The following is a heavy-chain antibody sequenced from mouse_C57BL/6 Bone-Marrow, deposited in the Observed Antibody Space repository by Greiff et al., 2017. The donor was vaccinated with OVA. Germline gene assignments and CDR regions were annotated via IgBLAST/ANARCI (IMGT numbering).Heavy chain of an antibody. CDR3: ARKGYYYGSSLDY. V-gene: IGHV1-81*01. CDR2: IYPRSGNT. Sequence: VQLKQSGAELARPGASVKLSCKASGYTFTSYGISWVKQRTGQGLEWIGEIYPRSGNTYYNEKFKGKATLTADKSSSTAYMELRSLTSEDSAVYFCARKGYYYGSSLDYWAKAPLSQSPQ. J-gene: IGHJ2*01. CDR1: GYTFTSYG. D-gene: IGHD1-1*01.